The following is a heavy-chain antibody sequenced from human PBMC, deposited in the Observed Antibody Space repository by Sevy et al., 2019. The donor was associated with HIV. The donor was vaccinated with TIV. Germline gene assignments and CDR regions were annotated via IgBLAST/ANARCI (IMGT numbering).Heavy chain of an antibody. CDR3: ARRGPLRFLEWTDYYYGMDV. D-gene: IGHD3-3*01. V-gene: IGHV1-18*01. J-gene: IGHJ6*02. CDR1: GYTFTSYG. Sequence: ASVKVSCKASGYTFTSYGISWVRQAPRQGLEWMGWISAYNGNTNYAQKLQGRVTMTTDTSTSTAYMELRSLRSDDTAVDYCARRGPLRFLEWTDYYYGMDVWGQGTTVTVSS. CDR2: ISAYNGNT.